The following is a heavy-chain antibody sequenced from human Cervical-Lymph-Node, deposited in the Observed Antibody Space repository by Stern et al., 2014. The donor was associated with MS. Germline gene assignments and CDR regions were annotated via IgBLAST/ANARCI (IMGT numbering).Heavy chain of an antibody. J-gene: IGHJ4*02. CDR3: ARAGVVEAATPRAYFDY. CDR2: FNPNNGVT. CDR1: GYIFTDNY. Sequence: QVQLVESGGEVKKPGASVKVSCKASGYIFTDNYIHWIRQAPGQGLEWIGRFNPNNGVTKYAQKVQGRVTMTRGTSLNTGYIELTGLRSDDTAVYYCARAGVVEAATPRAYFDYWGQGVLVTVSS. V-gene: IGHV1-2*06. D-gene: IGHD2-15*01.